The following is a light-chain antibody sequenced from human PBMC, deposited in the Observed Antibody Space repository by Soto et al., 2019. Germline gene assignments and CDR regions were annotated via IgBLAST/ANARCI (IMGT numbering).Light chain of an antibody. CDR1: TSDVGGYNL. Sequence: QSVLTQPASVSGSPGQSITISCSGTTSDVGGYNLVSWYQQHAAEAPKLLIYEGTQRPSGVSSRFSGSKSGNTASLTISGLQAEDEADYCCCSLTTSPTYVFGSGTKGTVL. V-gene: IGLV2-14*02. J-gene: IGLJ1*01. CDR3: CSLTTSPTYV. CDR2: EGT.